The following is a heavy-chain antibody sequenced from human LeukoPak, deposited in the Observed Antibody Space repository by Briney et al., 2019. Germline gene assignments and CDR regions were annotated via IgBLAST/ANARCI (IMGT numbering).Heavy chain of an antibody. D-gene: IGHD3-16*02. CDR3: ARGMITLGGVIVQNWFDP. V-gene: IGHV3-64*01. CDR1: GFTFSSYA. J-gene: IGHJ5*02. CDR2: ISSNGGST. Sequence: GGSLRLSCAASGFTFSSYAMHWVRQAPGKGLEYVSAISSNGGSTYYANSVKGRFTISRDNSKNTLYLQMGSLRAEDMAVYYCARGMITLGGVIVQNWFDPWGQGTLVTVSS.